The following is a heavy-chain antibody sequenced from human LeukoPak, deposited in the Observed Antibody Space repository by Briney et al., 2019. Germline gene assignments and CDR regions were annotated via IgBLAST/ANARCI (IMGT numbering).Heavy chain of an antibody. J-gene: IGHJ5*02. CDR1: GYIFTNYG. V-gene: IGHV1-18*04. Sequence: ASVKVSCKTPGYIFTNYGINWVRQAPGQGLEWMGWISAYNGNTKYAQKLQGRVTMTTDTSTSTAYMELRSLRSDDTAVYYCARLPTIAAPAWTYQPFDPWGQGTLVTVSS. D-gene: IGHD6-13*01. CDR3: ARLPTIAAPAWTYQPFDP. CDR2: ISAYNGNT.